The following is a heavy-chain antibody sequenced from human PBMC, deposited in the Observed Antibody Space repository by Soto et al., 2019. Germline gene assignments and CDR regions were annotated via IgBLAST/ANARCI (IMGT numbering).Heavy chain of an antibody. CDR1: GGSISSKSYS. D-gene: IGHD2-2*01. Sequence: SETLSLTCSVSGGSISSKSYSWGWIRQPPGKGLEWIGTFYYSENTYYNPSLKSRVTISVDTSKNQFSLKLSSVTAADTAVYYCAKLAGYCSGNSCHGDYAMDLWGQGTTVTVSS. J-gene: IGHJ6*02. V-gene: IGHV4-39*01. CDR3: AKLAGYCSGNSCHGDYAMDL. CDR2: FYYSENT.